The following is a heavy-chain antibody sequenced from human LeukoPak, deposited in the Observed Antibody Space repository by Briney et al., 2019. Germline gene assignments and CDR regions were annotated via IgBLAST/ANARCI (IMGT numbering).Heavy chain of an antibody. D-gene: IGHD2-21*01. J-gene: IGHJ4*02. CDR1: GLTFSDYE. V-gene: IGHV3-48*03. CDR3: ARDRSIVIPPARGLDY. CDR2: ISSSGSTI. Sequence: GGSLRLSCAASGLTFSDYEMNWVRQAPGKGLEWVSYISSSGSTIYYADSVKGRFTISRDNAKNSLYLQMNSLRAEDTAVYYCARDRSIVIPPARGLDYWGQGTLVTVSS.